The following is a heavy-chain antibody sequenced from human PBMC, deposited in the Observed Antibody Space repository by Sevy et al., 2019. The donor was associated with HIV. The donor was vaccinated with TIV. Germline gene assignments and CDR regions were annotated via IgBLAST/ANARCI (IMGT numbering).Heavy chain of an antibody. V-gene: IGHV3-30-3*01. Sequence: GGSLRLSCAASGFTFSSYAMHWVRQAPGKGLEWVAVISYDGSNKYYADSVKGRFTISRDNSKNTLYLQMNSLRAEDTAVYYGARGMGSIFGVVIYYYYGMDVWGQGTTVTVSS. CDR2: ISYDGSNK. CDR3: ARGMGSIFGVVIYYYYGMDV. D-gene: IGHD3-3*01. CDR1: GFTFSSYA. J-gene: IGHJ6*02.